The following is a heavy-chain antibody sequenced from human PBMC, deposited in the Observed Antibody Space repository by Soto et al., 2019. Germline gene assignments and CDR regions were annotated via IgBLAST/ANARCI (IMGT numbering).Heavy chain of an antibody. CDR2: ISSSSSYT. V-gene: IGHV3-11*06. Sequence: GGPLRLSCAAPGFTCSDYYMSWIRQAPGKGLEWVSYISSSSSYTNYADSVKGRFTISRDNAKNSLYLQMNSLRAEDTAVYYCARDRYCSSTSCHSHDAFDIWGQGTMVTVS. CDR3: ARDRYCSSTSCHSHDAFDI. D-gene: IGHD2-2*02. CDR1: GFTCSDYY. J-gene: IGHJ3*02.